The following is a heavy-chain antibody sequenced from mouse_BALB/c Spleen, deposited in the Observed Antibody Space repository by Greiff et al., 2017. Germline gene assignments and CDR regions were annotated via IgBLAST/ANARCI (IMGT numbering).Heavy chain of an antibody. V-gene: IGHV3-6*02. CDR1: GYSITSGYY. J-gene: IGHJ1*01. Sequence: EVHLVESGPGLVKPSQSLSLTCSVTGYSITSGYYWNWIRQFPGNKLEWMGYISYDGSNNYNPSLKNRISITRDTSKNQFFLKLNSVTTEDTATYYCATGAWYFDVWGAGTTVTVSS. CDR3: ATGAWYFDV. CDR2: ISYDGSN.